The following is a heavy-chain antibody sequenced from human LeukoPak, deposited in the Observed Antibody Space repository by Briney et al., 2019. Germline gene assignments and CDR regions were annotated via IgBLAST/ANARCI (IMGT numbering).Heavy chain of an antibody. V-gene: IGHV3-23*01. D-gene: IGHD3-22*01. CDR2: ISGRDGRT. CDR3: ASSYDSSGYYPDY. Sequence: GGSLRLSCSVSGLTFYTYAMSWVRQAPGKGLEWVSAISGRDGRTYYTDSVKGRFTISRDNSKNTLYLQMNSLRAEDTAVCYCASSYDSSGYYPDYWGQGTLVTVSS. CDR1: GLTFYTYA. J-gene: IGHJ4*02.